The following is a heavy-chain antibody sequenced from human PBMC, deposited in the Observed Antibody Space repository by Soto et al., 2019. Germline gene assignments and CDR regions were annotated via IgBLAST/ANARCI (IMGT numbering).Heavy chain of an antibody. V-gene: IGHV1-2*02. J-gene: IGHJ6*02. D-gene: IGHD6-6*01. CDR3: ARDRSMAAHTYYYYGMDV. CDR2: INPNSGGT. CDR1: GYTFTSYG. Sequence: ASVKVSFKASGYTFTSYGISWVRQAPGQGLEWMGWINPNSGGTNYAQKFQGRVTRTRDTSISTAYMELRRLRSDDTAVYYCARDRSMAAHTYYYYGMDVWGQGTTVTVSS.